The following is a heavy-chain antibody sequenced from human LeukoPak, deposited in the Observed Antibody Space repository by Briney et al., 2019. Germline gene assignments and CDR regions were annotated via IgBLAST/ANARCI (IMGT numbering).Heavy chain of an antibody. D-gene: IGHD3-22*01. V-gene: IGHV1-2*02. CDR1: GYTFTGYY. Sequence: ASVKVSCKASGYTFTGYYMHWVRQAPGQGLEWMGWINPNSGGTNYAQKFQGRVTMTRDTSISTAYVELSRLRSDDTAVYYCARARYDSSGYRLDYWGQGTLVTVSS. CDR2: INPNSGGT. J-gene: IGHJ4*02. CDR3: ARARYDSSGYRLDY.